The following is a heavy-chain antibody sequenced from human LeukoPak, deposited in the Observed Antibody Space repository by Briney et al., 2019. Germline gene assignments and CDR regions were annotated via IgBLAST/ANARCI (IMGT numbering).Heavy chain of an antibody. Sequence: RASVKVSCKASGYTFTRYDINWVRQAPGQGLEWMGWMNPNSGNTGYAQKFQGRVTMTRNTSISTAYMELSSLRSEDTAVYYCARSGYDSSGYLYYYYYYGMDVWGQGTTVTVSS. J-gene: IGHJ6*02. CDR3: ARSGYDSSGYLYYYYYYGMDV. CDR1: GYTFTRYD. V-gene: IGHV1-8*01. CDR2: MNPNSGNT. D-gene: IGHD3-22*01.